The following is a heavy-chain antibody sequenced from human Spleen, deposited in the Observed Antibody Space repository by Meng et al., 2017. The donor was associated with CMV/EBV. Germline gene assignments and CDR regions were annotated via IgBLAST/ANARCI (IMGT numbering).Heavy chain of an antibody. Sequence: GESLKISCAASGFTFRSYGMHWVRQAPGKGLEWVTVIWYDGSNKYYRDSAKGRFTVSRDNSKNMLYLQMNNLRADDTAVYYCAKDSGGATYYFDSWGQGTLVTVSS. J-gene: IGHJ4*02. CDR3: AKDSGGATYYFDS. D-gene: IGHD3-16*01. CDR1: GFTFRSYG. CDR2: IWYDGSNK. V-gene: IGHV3-33*03.